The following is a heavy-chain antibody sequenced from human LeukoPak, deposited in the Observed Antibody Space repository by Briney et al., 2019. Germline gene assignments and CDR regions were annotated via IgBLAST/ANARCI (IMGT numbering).Heavy chain of an antibody. Sequence: SETLSLTCTVSGGSISSSSYYWGWIRQPPGKGLEWIGEIYHSGSTNYNPSLKSRVTISVDKSKNQFSLKLSSVTAADTAVYYCARVSPYYFSDYYYYMDVWGEGTTVTVSS. J-gene: IGHJ6*03. CDR2: IYHSGST. D-gene: IGHD2/OR15-2a*01. CDR1: GGSISSSSYY. V-gene: IGHV4-39*07. CDR3: ARVSPYYFSDYYYYMDV.